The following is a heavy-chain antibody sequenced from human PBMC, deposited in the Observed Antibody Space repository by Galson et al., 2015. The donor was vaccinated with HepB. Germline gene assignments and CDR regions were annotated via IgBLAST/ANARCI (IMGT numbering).Heavy chain of an antibody. D-gene: IGHD6-13*01. CDR3: ARDLSGRFSSSWLFDL. CDR2: ISSSSSYT. CDR1: GFTFSDYY. V-gene: IGHV3-11*06. Sequence: SLRLSCAASGFTFSDYYMSWVRQAPGKGLEWLSYISSSSSYTKYADSVKGRFTISRDNAKNSLYLQINSLTVADTAVYYCARDLSGRFSSSWLFDLWGQGTLVTVSS. J-gene: IGHJ4*02.